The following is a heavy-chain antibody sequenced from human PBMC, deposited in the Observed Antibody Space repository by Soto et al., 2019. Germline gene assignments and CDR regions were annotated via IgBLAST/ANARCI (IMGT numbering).Heavy chain of an antibody. J-gene: IGHJ5*01. V-gene: IGHV2-70*04. CDR2: IDWDDDK. CDR3: ERTLTSSVLWFDS. Sequence: SGPTLVNPTQTVTLTCTFSGFSLTTSGVRVSWIRQPPGKALEWLARIDWDDDKFYSTSLKTRLTISKDTSKNQVVLTVTNMDPVDKATYYCERTLTSSVLWFDSWGQGTLVTVSS. D-gene: IGHD6-6*01. CDR1: GFSLTTSGVR.